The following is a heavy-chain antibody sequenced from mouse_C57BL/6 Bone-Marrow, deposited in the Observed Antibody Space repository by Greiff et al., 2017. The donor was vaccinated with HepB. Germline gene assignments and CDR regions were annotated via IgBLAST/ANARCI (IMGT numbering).Heavy chain of an antibody. D-gene: IGHD2-1*01. CDR2: ISGGGGNT. CDR3: ARHDYGNYVGYFDV. CDR1: GFTFSSYT. Sequence: EVKLVESGGGLVKPGGSLKLSCAASGFTFSSYTMSWVRQTPEKRLEWVATISGGGGNTYYPDSVKGRFTISRDNAKNTLYLQMSSLRSEDTALYYCARHDYGNYVGYFDVWGTGTTVTVSS. J-gene: IGHJ1*03. V-gene: IGHV5-9*01.